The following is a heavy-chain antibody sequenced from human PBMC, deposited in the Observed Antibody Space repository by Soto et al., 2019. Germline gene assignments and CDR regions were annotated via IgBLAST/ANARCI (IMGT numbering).Heavy chain of an antibody. V-gene: IGHV3-30*18. Sequence: PGGSLRLSCAASGFAFSTYGMHWLRQAPGKWLEWVALISYDGGDFYYADSVKGRFTISRDNSKHTLSLQMDSLRVEDTAVYYCAKDFGAWSDSWGQGXLVTVYS. CDR3: AKDFGAWSDS. D-gene: IGHD3-10*01. J-gene: IGHJ5*01. CDR1: GFAFSTYG. CDR2: ISYDGGDF.